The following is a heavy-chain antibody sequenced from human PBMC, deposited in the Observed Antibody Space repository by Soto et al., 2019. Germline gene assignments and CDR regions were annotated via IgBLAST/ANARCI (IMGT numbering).Heavy chain of an antibody. D-gene: IGHD2-15*01. J-gene: IGHJ6*02. V-gene: IGHV1-69*13. CDR3: ARAGIEYGAPGYSTESYYGMDV. Sequence: GASVKVSCKASGGTFSSYAISWVRQAPGQGLEWMGGIIPIFGTANYAQKFQGRVTITADESTSTAYMELSSLRSEDTAVYYCARAGIEYGAPGYSTESYYGMDVWGQGTTVTVSS. CDR1: GGTFSSYA. CDR2: IIPIFGTA.